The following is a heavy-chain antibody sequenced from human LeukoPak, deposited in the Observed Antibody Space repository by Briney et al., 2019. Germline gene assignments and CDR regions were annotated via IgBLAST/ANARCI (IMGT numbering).Heavy chain of an antibody. CDR1: GGSFSGYY. CDR2: INHSGST. J-gene: IGHJ4*02. V-gene: IGHV4-34*01. D-gene: IGHD4-17*01. Sequence: SETLSLTCAVYGGSFSGYYWSWIRQPPGKGLEWIGEINHSGSTNYNPSLKSRVTISVDTSKNQFSLKLSSVTAADTAVYYCARCGDYGDCNFDYWGQGTLVTVSS. CDR3: ARCGDYGDCNFDY.